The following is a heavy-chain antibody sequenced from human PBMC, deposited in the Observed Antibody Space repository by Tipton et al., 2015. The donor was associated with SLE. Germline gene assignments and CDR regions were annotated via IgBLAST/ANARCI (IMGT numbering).Heavy chain of an antibody. CDR1: CAPISSHC. J-gene: IGHJ4*02. D-gene: IGHD4-23*01. V-gene: IGHV4-59*11. CDR2: ICNSVNI. Sequence: TLSLTCTVSCAPISSHCCCWIRQPPGKGLEWIGYICNSVNINYIPSLKRRVTISADTSKNQISLKLTSVTAADTAVFYCARGSVRADDYWGQGTLVTVSS. CDR3: ARGSVRADDY.